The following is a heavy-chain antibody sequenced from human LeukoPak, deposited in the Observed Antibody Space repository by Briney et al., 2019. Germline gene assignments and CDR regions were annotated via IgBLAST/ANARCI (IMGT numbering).Heavy chain of an antibody. CDR3: AKDVVVTATPYYFDY. V-gene: IGHV3-23*01. J-gene: IGHJ4*02. CDR1: GFTFSSYA. CDR2: ISGSGGST. D-gene: IGHD2-21*02. Sequence: QAGGSLRLSCAASGFTFSSYAMSWVRQAPGKGLEWASAISGSGGSTYYADSVKGRFTISRDNSKNTLFLQMNSLRAEDTAIYYCAKDVVVTATPYYFDYWGQGTLVTVSS.